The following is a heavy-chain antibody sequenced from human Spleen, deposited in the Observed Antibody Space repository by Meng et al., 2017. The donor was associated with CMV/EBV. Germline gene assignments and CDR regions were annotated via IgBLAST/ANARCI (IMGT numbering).Heavy chain of an antibody. CDR3: AITVAAGY. CDR1: GYTFTSSD. Sequence: QLQLVQSGAEVKTPGASVKVSCKASGYTFTSSDINWVRQATGQGLEWMGWINPNTGNPGYAQKFQGRVTLTRSTSISIAYMELSSLRSEDTAVYYCAITVAAGYWGQGTLVTVSS. CDR2: INPNTGNP. V-gene: IGHV1-8*01. D-gene: IGHD6-19*01. J-gene: IGHJ4*02.